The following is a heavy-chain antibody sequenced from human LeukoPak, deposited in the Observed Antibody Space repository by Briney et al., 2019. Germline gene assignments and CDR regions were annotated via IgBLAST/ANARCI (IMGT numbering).Heavy chain of an antibody. J-gene: IGHJ4*02. CDR3: ARAEGIAIFGVAPIDY. Sequence: NPNSGGTNYAQKFQGRVTMTRDTSISTAYMELSRLRSDDTAVYYCARAEGIAIFGVAPIDYWGQGTLVTVSS. V-gene: IGHV1-2*02. D-gene: IGHD3-3*01. CDR2: NPNSGGT.